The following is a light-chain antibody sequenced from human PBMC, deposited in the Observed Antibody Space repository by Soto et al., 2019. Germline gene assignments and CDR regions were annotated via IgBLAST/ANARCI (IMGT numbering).Light chain of an antibody. CDR1: QSLNSL. J-gene: IGKJ1*01. V-gene: IGKV1-5*01. CDR2: DAS. CDR3: QQYNSYSSWT. Sequence: DIQMTQSPSTLSASVGDRVTITCRASQSLNSLLAWYQQKPGRAPKLLIYDASTLESGVPSRFSGSGSGTEFTLTISSLQTDDFATYYCQQYNSYSSWTFGQGTIVDI.